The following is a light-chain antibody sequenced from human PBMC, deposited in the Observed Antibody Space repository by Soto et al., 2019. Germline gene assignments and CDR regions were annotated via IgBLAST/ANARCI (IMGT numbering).Light chain of an antibody. CDR2: EVS. Sequence: QSALTQPPSASGSPGQSVTISCTGTSSDVGGYNYVSWYQQHPGKAPKLMVFEVSKRPSGVPDRFSGSKSVNTASLTVSGLQAEDEADYCCASYAGSINWVFGGGTKVTVL. J-gene: IGLJ3*02. CDR3: ASYAGSINWV. V-gene: IGLV2-8*01. CDR1: SSDVGGYNY.